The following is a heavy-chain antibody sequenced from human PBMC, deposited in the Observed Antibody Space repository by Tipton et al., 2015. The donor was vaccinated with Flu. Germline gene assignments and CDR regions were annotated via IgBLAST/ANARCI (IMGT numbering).Heavy chain of an antibody. J-gene: IGHJ4*02. V-gene: IGHV1-18*01. D-gene: IGHD6-19*01. CDR1: GYTFTSYG. CDR3: ARDYPQAVAGQVGDY. CDR2: ISAYNGNT. Sequence: VQLVQSGAEVKKPGASVKVSCKASGYTFTSYGISWVRQAPGQGLGWMGWISAYNGNTNYAQKLQGRVTMTTDTSTSTAYMELRSLRSDATAVYYCARDYPQAVAGQVGDYWGQGTLVTVSS.